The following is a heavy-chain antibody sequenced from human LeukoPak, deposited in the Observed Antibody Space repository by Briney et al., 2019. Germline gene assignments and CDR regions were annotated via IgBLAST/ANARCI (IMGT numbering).Heavy chain of an antibody. CDR3: ARIGRSPYSGSYFGARAFDY. CDR1: GASLNGHY. V-gene: IGHV4-34*01. Sequence: PSETLSLTCAVYGASLNGHYWSWIRQPPGKGLEWIGEGSDVGGTKYNPSLKSRVTISADTSKNQFSLKLSSVTAADTAVYYCARIGRSPYSGSYFGARAFDYWGQGTLVTVSS. CDR2: GSDVGGT. D-gene: IGHD1-26*01. J-gene: IGHJ4*02.